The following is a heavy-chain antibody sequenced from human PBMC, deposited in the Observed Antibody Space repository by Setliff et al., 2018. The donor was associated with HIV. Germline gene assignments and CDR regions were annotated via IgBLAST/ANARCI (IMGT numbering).Heavy chain of an antibody. CDR1: GGSFNDYY. D-gene: IGHD3-10*01. J-gene: IGHJ5*02. CDR2: IYTSGST. V-gene: IGHV4-4*09. CDR3: ARRIDNSGSLPAKNWFDT. Sequence: SETLSLTCAVYGGSFNDYYWTWIRQPPGKGLEWIGYIYTSGSTNYNPSLKSRVTISVDTSKNQFSLKLSSVTAADTAVYYCARRIDNSGSLPAKNWFDTWGQGRLVTVSS.